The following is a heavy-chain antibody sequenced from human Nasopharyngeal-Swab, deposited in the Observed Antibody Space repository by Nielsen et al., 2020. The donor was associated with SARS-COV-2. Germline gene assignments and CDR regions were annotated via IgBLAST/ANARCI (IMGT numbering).Heavy chain of an antibody. CDR1: GGTFISYA. CDR2: SIPIFGTA. CDR3: ARGYCSGGSCYPEAYYYYYMDV. D-gene: IGHD2-15*01. Sequence: SVKVSCKASGGTFISYAISWVRQAPGQGLEWMGGSIPIFGTANYAQKFQGRVTITADESTSTAYMELSSLRSEETAVYYCARGYCSGGSCYPEAYYYYYMDVWGKGTTVTVSS. J-gene: IGHJ6*03. V-gene: IGHV1-69*13.